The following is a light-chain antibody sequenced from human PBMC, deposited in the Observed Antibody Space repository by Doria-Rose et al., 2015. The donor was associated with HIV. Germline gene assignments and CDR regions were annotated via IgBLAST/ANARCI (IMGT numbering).Light chain of an antibody. Sequence: TRSPGTLSLSPGERATLSCRASQRVKSSYLAWYQQKPGQAPRLLIYDASTRATGIPDRFRGSGSGTDFNPTIQRLGAEDGAVDYRQQYGTSRGPFGQGTPLENK. CDR1: QRVKSSY. V-gene: IGKV3-20*01. CDR3: QQYGTSRGP. J-gene: IGKJ5*01. CDR2: DAS.